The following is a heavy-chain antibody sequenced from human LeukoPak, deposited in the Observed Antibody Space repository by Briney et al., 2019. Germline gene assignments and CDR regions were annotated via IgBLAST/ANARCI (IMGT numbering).Heavy chain of an antibody. D-gene: IGHD5-24*01. CDR2: IKQDGSEK. Sequence: HPGGSLRLSCAASGFTLSTYWMSWVRQAPGKGLEWVANIKQDGSEKYYVDSVKGRFTISRDNAKNSLYLQMNSLRAEDTAVYYCARPRWFQFGPHDSWGQGSLVIVSS. CDR1: GFTLSTYW. CDR3: ARPRWFQFGPHDS. J-gene: IGHJ4*02. V-gene: IGHV3-7*01.